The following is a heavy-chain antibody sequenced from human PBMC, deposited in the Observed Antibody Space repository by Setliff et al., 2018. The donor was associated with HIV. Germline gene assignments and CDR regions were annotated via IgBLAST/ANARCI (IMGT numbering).Heavy chain of an antibody. CDR2: IYYTGSP. Sequence: SETLPLTCTVSGDSISSSIYYWGWVRQPPGKGLEWIGGIYYTGSPFYNPSLKSRVTISVDTSNNQFSLKLSSVTAADTAVYYCARGGGTSSPIDYHYYIDVWGKGTTVTVSS. V-gene: IGHV4-39*01. D-gene: IGHD6-6*01. CDR1: GDSISSSIYY. J-gene: IGHJ6*03. CDR3: ARGGGTSSPIDYHYYIDV.